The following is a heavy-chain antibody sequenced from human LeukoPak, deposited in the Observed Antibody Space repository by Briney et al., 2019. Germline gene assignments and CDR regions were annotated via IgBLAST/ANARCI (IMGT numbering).Heavy chain of an antibody. V-gene: IGHV4-4*07. J-gene: IGHJ6*03. Sequence: PSETLSLTCTVSGGSISSYYWSWLRQPAGKGLEWIGRIYTSGSTNYNPSLKSRVTMSVDTSKNQFSLKLSSVTAADTAVYYCARDGPMVYYYYYMDVWGKGTTVTVSS. CDR3: ARDGPMVYYYYYMDV. CDR1: GGSISSYY. D-gene: IGHD4/OR15-4a*01. CDR2: IYTSGST.